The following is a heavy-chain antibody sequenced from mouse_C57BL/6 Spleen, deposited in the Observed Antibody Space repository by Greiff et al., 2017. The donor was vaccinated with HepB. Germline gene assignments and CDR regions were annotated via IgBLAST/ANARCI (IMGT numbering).Heavy chain of an antibody. CDR1: GYSITSGYD. CDR3: ARADYYGSSAWFAY. Sequence: EVQGVESGPGMVKPSQSLSLTCTVTGYSITSGYDWHWIRHFPGNKLEWMGYISYSGSTNSNPSLKSRISITHDTSKNHFFLKLNSATTEDTATYYCARADYYGSSAWFAYWGQGTLVTVSA. V-gene: IGHV3-1*01. CDR2: ISYSGST. J-gene: IGHJ3*01. D-gene: IGHD1-1*01.